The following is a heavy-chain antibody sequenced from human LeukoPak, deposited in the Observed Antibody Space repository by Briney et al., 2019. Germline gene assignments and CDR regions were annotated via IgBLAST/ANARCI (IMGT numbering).Heavy chain of an antibody. CDR2: TYYRSKWYN. J-gene: IGHJ4*02. Sequence: SQTLSLTCAISGDSVSSNSAAWNWIRQSPSRGLEWLGRTYYRSKWYNDYAVSVKSRITINPDTSKNQFSLQLNSVTPEDTAVYYCARAPLRPGYSSSWYDYWGQGTLVTVSS. V-gene: IGHV6-1*01. D-gene: IGHD6-13*01. CDR3: ARAPLRPGYSSSWYDY. CDR1: GDSVSSNSAA.